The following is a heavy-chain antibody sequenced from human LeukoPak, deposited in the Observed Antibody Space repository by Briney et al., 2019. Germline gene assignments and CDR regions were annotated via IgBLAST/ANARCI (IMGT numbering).Heavy chain of an antibody. V-gene: IGHV4-39*01. CDR1: GGSISSTSYY. D-gene: IGHD1-7*01. Sequence: SETLSLTCTVSGGSISSTSYYWGWIRQPPGKGLEWIGSIYYSGNTYYNSSLKSRVTISVDASKNQFSLKLSSVTAADTAVYYCARHFPGSGNYPGRVPDYWGQGTLVTVSS. CDR2: IYYSGNT. J-gene: IGHJ4*02. CDR3: ARHFPGSGNYPGRVPDY.